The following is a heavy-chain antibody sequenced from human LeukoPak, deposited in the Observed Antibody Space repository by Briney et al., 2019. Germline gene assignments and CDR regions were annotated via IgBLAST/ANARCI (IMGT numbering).Heavy chain of an antibody. CDR1: GYTFTGYY. Sequence: ASVKVSCKASGYTFTGYYMHWVRQAPGQGLEWMGRINPNSGGTNYAQKFQGRVTMTGDTSISTAYMELSRLRSDDTAVYYCARDLGRYSYGLGWFDPWGQGTLVTVSS. V-gene: IGHV1-2*06. J-gene: IGHJ5*02. CDR2: INPNSGGT. D-gene: IGHD5-18*01. CDR3: ARDLGRYSYGLGWFDP.